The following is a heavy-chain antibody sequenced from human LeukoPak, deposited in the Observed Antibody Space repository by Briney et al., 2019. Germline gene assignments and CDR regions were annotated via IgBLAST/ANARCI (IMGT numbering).Heavy chain of an antibody. Sequence: PSETLSLTXAVYGGSFSGYYWSWIRQPPGKGLEWIGEINHSGSTNYNPSLKSRVTISVDTSKNQFSLKLSSVTAADTAVYYCARVGAYYYDSSGYGYWGQGTLVTVSS. D-gene: IGHD3-22*01. CDR2: INHSGST. CDR3: ARVGAYYYDSSGYGY. CDR1: GGSFSGYY. V-gene: IGHV4-34*01. J-gene: IGHJ4*02.